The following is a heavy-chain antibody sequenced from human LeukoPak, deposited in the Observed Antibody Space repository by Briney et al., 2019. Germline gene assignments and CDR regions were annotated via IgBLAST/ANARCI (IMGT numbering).Heavy chain of an antibody. CDR1: GFTFDDYA. V-gene: IGHV3-9*01. D-gene: IGHD3-9*01. J-gene: IGHJ5*02. CDR2: ISWNSGSI. CDR3: AKGYYDILTGGASDP. Sequence: GGSLRLSCAASGFTFDDYAMHWVRQAPGKGLEWVSGISWNSGSIGYADSVKGRFTISRDNAKNSLYLQMNSLRAEDTALYYCAKGYYDILTGGASDPWGQGTLVTVSS.